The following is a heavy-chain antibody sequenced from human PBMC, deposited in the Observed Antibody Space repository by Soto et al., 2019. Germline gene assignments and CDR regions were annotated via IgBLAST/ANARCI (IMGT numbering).Heavy chain of an antibody. V-gene: IGHV3-23*01. J-gene: IGHJ4*02. Sequence: EVQLLESGGGLVQPGGSLRLSCAASGFIFSNYAMSWVRQAPGKGLEWVSSLTGSAESIFYADSVKGRFTISRDNPKSTLYLEMNSLRAEDTAIYYCARSRVLGDYRGHFDYWGQGTLVPVSS. CDR1: GFIFSNYA. CDR3: ARSRVLGDYRGHFDY. D-gene: IGHD4-17*01. CDR2: LTGSAESI.